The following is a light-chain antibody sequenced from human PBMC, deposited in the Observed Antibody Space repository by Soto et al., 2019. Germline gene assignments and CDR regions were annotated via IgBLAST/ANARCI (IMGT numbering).Light chain of an antibody. Sequence: EIVSTQSPGTLSFSPGERATLSCRASQSVSSSYLAWYQQKPGQAPRLLIYGAASRASGIPDRFSGSGSGTDFTLTVSRLEPEDFAVYYCQQYGISPYTFGQGTKLEIK. CDR1: QSVSSSY. CDR2: GAA. V-gene: IGKV3-20*01. J-gene: IGKJ2*01. CDR3: QQYGISPYT.